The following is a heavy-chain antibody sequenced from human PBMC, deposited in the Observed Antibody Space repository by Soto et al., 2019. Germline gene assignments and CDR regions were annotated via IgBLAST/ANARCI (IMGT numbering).Heavy chain of an antibody. V-gene: IGHV3-23*01. CDR1: GFTLSSYA. J-gene: IGHJ4*02. Sequence: EVQLLESGGGLVQPGGSLRLSCEASGFTLSSYAMSWVRQAQGKGLEWVSAISGSGTSTYYADSVKGRFTISKDSSENTLYLQMNSLRAEDTAVYYCAKDRYSSSRIFDYWGQGTLVTVFS. D-gene: IGHD6-19*01. CDR3: AKDRYSSSRIFDY. CDR2: ISGSGTST.